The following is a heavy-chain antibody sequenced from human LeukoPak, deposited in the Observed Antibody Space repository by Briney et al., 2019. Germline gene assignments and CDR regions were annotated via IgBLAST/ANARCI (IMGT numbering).Heavy chain of an antibody. CDR3: AKSSGSGIGWFDP. D-gene: IGHD3-10*01. V-gene: IGHV3-9*01. J-gene: IGHJ5*02. CDR1: GFTFDDYA. Sequence: PGRSLRLSCAASGFTFDDYAMHWVRQAPGKGLERVSGISWNSGSIGYADSVKGRFTISRDNAKNSLYLQMNSLRAEDTALYYCAKSSGSGIGWFDPWGQGTLVTVSS. CDR2: ISWNSGSI.